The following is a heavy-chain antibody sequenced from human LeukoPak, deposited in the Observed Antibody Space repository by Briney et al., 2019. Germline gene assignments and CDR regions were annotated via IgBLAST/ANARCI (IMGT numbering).Heavy chain of an antibody. Sequence: PGGSLRLSCAAPGFTFSTYYMNWVRQGPGKGLEWVVFITDSSSYRYYTDSVKGRFTISRDHAKNSPVLQMNSLRGEDTAVYYCASGLSSSLYFDYWGQGTLVTVSS. CDR3: ASGLSSSLYFDY. J-gene: IGHJ4*02. CDR2: ITDSSSYR. D-gene: IGHD6-6*01. CDR1: GFTFSTYY. V-gene: IGHV3-21*06.